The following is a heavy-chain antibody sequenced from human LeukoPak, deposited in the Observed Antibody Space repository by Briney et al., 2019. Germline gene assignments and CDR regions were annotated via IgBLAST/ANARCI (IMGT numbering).Heavy chain of an antibody. Sequence: SETLSLTCTVSGGSISSYYWSWIRQSPGKGLEWVGHIYNFGSTNYNPSLKSRVTIAVDTSKNQFSLKLSSVTAADTAVYYCARAIVVVVTAPPYWYFDLWGRGTLVTVSS. D-gene: IGHD2-21*02. CDR2: IYNFGST. V-gene: IGHV4-4*08. J-gene: IGHJ2*01. CDR1: GGSISSYY. CDR3: ARAIVVVVTAPPYWYFDL.